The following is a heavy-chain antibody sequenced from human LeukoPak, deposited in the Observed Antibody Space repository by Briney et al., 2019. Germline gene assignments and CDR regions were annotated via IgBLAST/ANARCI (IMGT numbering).Heavy chain of an antibody. J-gene: IGHJ4*02. CDR1: GGSMTSYY. CDR3: ARVDCISTSCPADY. D-gene: IGHD2-2*01. V-gene: IGHV4-59*01. CDR2: IFYSGST. Sequence: SETLSLTCTVSGGSMTSYYWNWIRQPPGKGLEWIGFIFYSGSTNYNPSLKSRVTISVDTSRNQFSPKLSSVTAADTAIYYCARVDCISTSCPADYWGQGTLVTVSS.